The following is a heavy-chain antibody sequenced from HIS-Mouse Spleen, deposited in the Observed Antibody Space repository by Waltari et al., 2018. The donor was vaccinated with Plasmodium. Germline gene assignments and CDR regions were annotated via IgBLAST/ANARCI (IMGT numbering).Heavy chain of an antibody. CDR3: AKAQGVINFDY. J-gene: IGHJ4*02. CDR1: GFTFSSYG. CDR2: ISYDGRTK. Sequence: QVQLVESGGGVVQPGRSLRLSCAASGFTFSSYGLHWVRQAPGKGVGWCEFISYDGRTKDYADSVKGRFTISRDNSKNTLYLQMNSLRAEDTAVYYCAKAQGVINFDYWGQGTLVTVSS. V-gene: IGHV3-30*18. D-gene: IGHD3-16*01.